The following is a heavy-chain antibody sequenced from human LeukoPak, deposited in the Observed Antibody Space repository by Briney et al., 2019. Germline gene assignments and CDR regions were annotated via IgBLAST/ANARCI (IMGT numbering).Heavy chain of an antibody. J-gene: IGHJ4*02. CDR1: GGTFSSYA. Sequence: GASVKVSCKASGGTFSSYAISWVRQAPGQGLEWMGGIIPIFGTANYAQKFQGRVTITADESTSTAYMELSSLRSEDTAVYYCARGVSAGGYFDYWGQGTLVTVSS. V-gene: IGHV1-69*13. CDR3: ARGVSAGGYFDY. CDR2: IIPIFGTA. D-gene: IGHD2-8*01.